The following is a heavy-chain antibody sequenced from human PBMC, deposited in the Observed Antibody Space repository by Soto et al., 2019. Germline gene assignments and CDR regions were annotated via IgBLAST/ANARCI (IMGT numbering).Heavy chain of an antibody. CDR3: ARHYGYEVFGY. D-gene: IGHD5-18*01. CDR1: GGSISSSSYY. CDR2: FYYSGST. Sequence: SETLSLTCTVSGGSISSSSYYWGWIRQSPGKGLEWIGSFYYSGSTYYNPSLKSRVTISVDTSKNQFSLKLSSVTAADTAVYYCARHYGYEVFGYWGQGTLVAVSS. V-gene: IGHV4-39*01. J-gene: IGHJ4*02.